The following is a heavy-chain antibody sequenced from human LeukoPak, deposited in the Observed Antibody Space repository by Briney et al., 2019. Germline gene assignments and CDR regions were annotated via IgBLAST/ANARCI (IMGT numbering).Heavy chain of an antibody. CDR3: ASLPPDYGDYVGAFDI. D-gene: IGHD4-17*01. CDR2: IYPDDSDT. V-gene: IGHV5-51*01. J-gene: IGHJ3*02. Sequence: GASVKVSCKASGYSFSRHWIGWVRQMPGKGLEWMGIIYPDDSDTVYSPSFQGQVTISADKSITTAYLQWSSLKASDTAMYYCASLPPDYGDYVGAFDIWGQGTMVTVSP. CDR1: GYSFSRHW.